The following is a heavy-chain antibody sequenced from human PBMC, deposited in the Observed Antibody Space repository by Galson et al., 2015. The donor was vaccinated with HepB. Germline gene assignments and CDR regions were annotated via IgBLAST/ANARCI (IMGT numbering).Heavy chain of an antibody. J-gene: IGHJ4*02. Sequence: SLRLSCAASGFTFSSYEMNWVRQAPGRGLEWISHISSSGSTFNYANSVKGRFTISRDNAQNSLYLQMNSLRAEDTAVYYCARGWNSGCYFEFWGLGTLVTVSS. CDR3: ARGWNSGCYFEF. CDR1: GFTFSSYE. CDR2: ISSSGSTF. V-gene: IGHV3-48*03. D-gene: IGHD6-19*01.